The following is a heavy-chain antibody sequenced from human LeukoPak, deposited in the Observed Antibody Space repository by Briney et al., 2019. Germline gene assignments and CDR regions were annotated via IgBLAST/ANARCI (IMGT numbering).Heavy chain of an antibody. D-gene: IGHD2-15*01. V-gene: IGHV4-59*13. CDR3: AIASRYGGIPVDY. CDR2: ISFRVGT. CDR1: GGSPSSFY. Sequence: SQTLSLTCTLSGGSPSSFYWSWSPQPPEKGLGGSVCISFRVGTNYNPSLKSRVTISLDTSKNQFSLKLRSVCAAETAVYYCAIASRYGGIPVDYWGQGSLGTVSS. J-gene: IGHJ4*02.